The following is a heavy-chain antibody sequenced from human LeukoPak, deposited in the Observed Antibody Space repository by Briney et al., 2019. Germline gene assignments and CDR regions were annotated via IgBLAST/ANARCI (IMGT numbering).Heavy chain of an antibody. D-gene: IGHD5-12*01. V-gene: IGHV1-18*04. J-gene: IGHJ4*02. CDR2: ISAYNGNT. CDR1: GYTFTTYG. Sequence: ASVKVSCKASGYTFTTYGISWVRPAPPQGLEWMGWISAYNGNTNYAQKLKGRVNITADTATSTCYMEMRSLISDDAAVYYCERDQGYCGYEAEVDCWGQGTLVTVSS. CDR3: ERDQGYCGYEAEVDC.